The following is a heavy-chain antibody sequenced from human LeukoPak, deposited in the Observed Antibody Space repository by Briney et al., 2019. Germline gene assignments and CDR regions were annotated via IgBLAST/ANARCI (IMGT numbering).Heavy chain of an antibody. D-gene: IGHD6-19*01. J-gene: IGHJ4*02. CDR1: GFTFSNYA. CDR2: ITGSGAYT. Sequence: QSGGSLRLSCAASGFTFSNYAMSWVRQAPGRGLEWVSTITGSGAYTFYADSVKGRFTISRDNSKNTLSLQMNSLRAEDTAVYYCAKILGSSGWFPDYWGQGILVTVSS. V-gene: IGHV3-23*01. CDR3: AKILGSSGWFPDY.